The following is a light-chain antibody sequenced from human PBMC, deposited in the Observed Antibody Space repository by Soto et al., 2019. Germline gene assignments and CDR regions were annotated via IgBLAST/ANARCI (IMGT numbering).Light chain of an antibody. CDR3: QQYGSSPDT. J-gene: IGKJ2*01. CDR2: SAS. Sequence: EIVLTQSPGTLSLSPGERATLSCRASQSVSNNYLAWYQQKPGQAPRLVIYSASIRATGIPDRFSGSGSGTDFTLTISRLEPEDCAVYYCQQYGSSPDTFGQGTKLEIK. CDR1: QSVSNNY. V-gene: IGKV3-20*01.